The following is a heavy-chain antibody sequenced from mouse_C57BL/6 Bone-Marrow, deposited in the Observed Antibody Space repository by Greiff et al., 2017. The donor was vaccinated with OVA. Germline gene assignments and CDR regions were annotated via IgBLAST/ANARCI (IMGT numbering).Heavy chain of an antibody. CDR3: TRDDDYDVRRGFDY. CDR1: GFTFSSYA. J-gene: IGHJ2*01. CDR2: ISSGGDYI. D-gene: IGHD2-4*01. Sequence: VQLKESGEGLVKPGGSLKLSCAASGFTFSSYAMSWVRQTPEKRLEWVAYISSGGDYIYYADTVKGRFTISRDNARNTLYLQMSSLKSEDTAMYYCTRDDDYDVRRGFDYWGQGTTLTVSS. V-gene: IGHV5-9-1*02.